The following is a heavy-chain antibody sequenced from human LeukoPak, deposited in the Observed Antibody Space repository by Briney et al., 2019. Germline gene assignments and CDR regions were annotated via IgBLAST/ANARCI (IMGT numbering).Heavy chain of an antibody. J-gene: IGHJ4*02. CDR1: GFTFSSYW. CDR2: INQDGTEK. D-gene: IGHD3-22*01. CDR3: AKVCSSGCSYYFDY. Sequence: SGGSLRLSCAASGFTFSSYWMSWVRQAPGEGLEWVAKINQDGTEKAYVDSVRGRFTISRDNAKNSLFLQMNSLRAEDTAVYYCAKVCSSGCSYYFDYWGQGTLVTVSS. V-gene: IGHV3-7*03.